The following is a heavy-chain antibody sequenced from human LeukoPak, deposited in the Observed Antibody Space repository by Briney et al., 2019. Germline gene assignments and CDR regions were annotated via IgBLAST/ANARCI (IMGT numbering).Heavy chain of an antibody. Sequence: GASVKDSCKVSGYTLTELSIHWVRQPPGKGGEWMGGFDPEDGETIYAQKFQGRVTMTEDTSTDTAYMELSSLRSEDTAVYYCATADSSSWPYYFDYWGQGTLVTVSS. V-gene: IGHV1-24*01. D-gene: IGHD6-13*01. CDR1: GYTLTELS. CDR2: FDPEDGET. CDR3: ATADSSSWPYYFDY. J-gene: IGHJ4*02.